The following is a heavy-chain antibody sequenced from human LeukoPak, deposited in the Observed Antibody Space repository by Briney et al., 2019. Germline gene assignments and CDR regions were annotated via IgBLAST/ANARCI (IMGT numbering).Heavy chain of an antibody. CDR3: ARGLGGPDWFDP. V-gene: IGHV4-31*03. D-gene: IGHD1-14*01. CDR2: IYYSGST. CDR1: GGSISSGGYY. J-gene: IGHJ5*02. Sequence: PSETLSLTCTVSGGSISSGGYYWSWIRQHPGKGLEWIGYIYYSGSTYYNPSLKSRITISEDTSKNQFSLKLSSVTAADTAVYYCARGLGGPDWFDPWGQGTLVTVSS.